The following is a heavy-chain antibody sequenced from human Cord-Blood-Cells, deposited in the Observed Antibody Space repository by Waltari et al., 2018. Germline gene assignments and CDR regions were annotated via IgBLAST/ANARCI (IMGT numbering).Heavy chain of an antibody. CDR1: FTSSA. CDR3: AAVQYCSGGSCYDY. V-gene: IGHV1-58*01. CDR2: IVVGSGNT. Sequence: FTSSAVQWVRQARGQRLEWIGWIVVGSGNTNYAQKFQERVTITRDMSTSTAYMELSSLRSEDTAVYYCAAVQYCSGGSCYDYWGQGTLVTVSS. J-gene: IGHJ4*02. D-gene: IGHD2-15*01.